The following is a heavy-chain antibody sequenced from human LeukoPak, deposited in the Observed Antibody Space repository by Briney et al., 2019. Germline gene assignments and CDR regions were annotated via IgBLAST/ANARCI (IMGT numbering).Heavy chain of an antibody. CDR2: LWSDGNNA. CDR1: GFTFNIFG. V-gene: IGHV3-33*06. D-gene: IGHD6-13*01. J-gene: IGHJ5*02. CDR3: VKESAADATFHCDP. Sequence: GGSLRLSCAASGFTFNIFGMHWVRQVPGNGLEWVAVLWSDGNNAHYADSVKGRFTISRDSSENTLYLQMNSLRSEDTAVYYCVKESAADATFHCDPWGQGILVTVSS.